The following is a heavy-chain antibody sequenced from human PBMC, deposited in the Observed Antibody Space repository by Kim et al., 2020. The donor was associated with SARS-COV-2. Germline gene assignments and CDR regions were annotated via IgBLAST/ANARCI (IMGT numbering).Heavy chain of an antibody. Sequence: SETLSHTCTVSGGSISSGGYYWSWIRQHPGKGLEWIGYIYYSGSTYYNPSLKSRVTISVDTSKNQFSLKLSSVTAADTAMYYCARVLGAITIFGVVIVNWFDPWGQGTLVTVSS. CDR3: ARVLGAITIFGVVIVNWFDP. D-gene: IGHD3-3*01. J-gene: IGHJ5*02. CDR1: GGSISSGGYY. CDR2: IYYSGST. V-gene: IGHV4-31*03.